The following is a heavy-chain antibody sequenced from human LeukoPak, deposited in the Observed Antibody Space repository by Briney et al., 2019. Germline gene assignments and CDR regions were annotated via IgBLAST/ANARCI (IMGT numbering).Heavy chain of an antibody. J-gene: IGHJ4*02. V-gene: IGHV1-2*02. D-gene: IGHD2-2*01. Sequence: ASVKVSCKASGYIFTGYYMHWVRQAPGQGLEWMGWINPNSGGTNYAQKFQGRVTMTRDTSISTAYMELSRLRSDDTAVYYCARLLIYCSSTSCYERGFDYWGQGTLVTVSS. CDR1: GYIFTGYY. CDR3: ARLLIYCSSTSCYERGFDY. CDR2: INPNSGGT.